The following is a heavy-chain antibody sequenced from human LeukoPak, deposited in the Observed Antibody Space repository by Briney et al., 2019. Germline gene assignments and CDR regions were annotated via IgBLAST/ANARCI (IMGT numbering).Heavy chain of an antibody. CDR3: ARETRGAFDY. CDR2: IANSGGTI. V-gene: IGHV3-48*03. J-gene: IGHJ4*02. D-gene: IGHD4/OR15-4a*01. CDR1: GVTVSSYA. Sequence: GGSLRLSCAASGVTVSSYAMRWVRQAPGGGVEWVSYIANSGGTILYAASVKGRFTISRDDAKNSLYLQMNTLRVEDTAIYYCARETRGAFDYWGQGTLVTVSS.